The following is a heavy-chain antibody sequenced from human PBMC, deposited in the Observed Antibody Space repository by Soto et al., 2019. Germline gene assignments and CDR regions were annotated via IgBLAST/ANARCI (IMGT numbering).Heavy chain of an antibody. V-gene: IGHV3-30*18. Sequence: GGSLRLSCAASGFTFSSYGMHWVRQAPGKGLEWVAVISYDGSNKYYADSVKGRFTISRDNSKNTQYLQMNSLRAEDTAVYYCAKVRYYYDSSGYPDAFDIWGQGTMVTVSS. CDR1: GFTFSSYG. J-gene: IGHJ3*02. D-gene: IGHD3-22*01. CDR3: AKVRYYYDSSGYPDAFDI. CDR2: ISYDGSNK.